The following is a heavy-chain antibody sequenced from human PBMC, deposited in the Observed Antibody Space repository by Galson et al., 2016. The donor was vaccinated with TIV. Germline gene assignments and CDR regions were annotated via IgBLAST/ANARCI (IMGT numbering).Heavy chain of an antibody. Sequence: GGLVQPGRSLRLSCAVSGFTVTDKYMNWVRQAPGKGLEWVSVIYDADGETAHYADAVKGRFTTSRDGFKNTLYLELTRLRVEDTAVYYCAADKRPDSAMAGPEALHYWGQGTLVIVSS. CDR1: GFTVTDKY. J-gene: IGHJ4*02. D-gene: IGHD6-19*01. CDR3: AADKRPDSAMAGPEALHY. V-gene: IGHV3-66*01. CDR2: IYDADGETA.